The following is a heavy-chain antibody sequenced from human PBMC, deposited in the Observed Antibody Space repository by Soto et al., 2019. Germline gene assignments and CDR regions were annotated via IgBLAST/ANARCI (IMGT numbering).Heavy chain of an antibody. Sequence: LSLTCTVSVGSISNYYWSWIRPPPGKGLEWIGRIYYSGSTNYNPSLQSRVTMSLDTSKNQFSLRLTSVTAADTAVYYCARGQRFSDWFDPWGQGTLVTVSS. CDR1: VGSISNYY. CDR3: ARGQRFSDWFDP. V-gene: IGHV4-59*12. CDR2: IYYSGST. J-gene: IGHJ5*02. D-gene: IGHD3-3*01.